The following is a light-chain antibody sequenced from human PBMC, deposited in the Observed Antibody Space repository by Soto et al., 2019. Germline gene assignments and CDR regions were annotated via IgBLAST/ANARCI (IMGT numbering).Light chain of an antibody. J-gene: IGLJ1*01. CDR2: EGS. CDR3: CSYAGGSTLYV. CDR1: SSDVGSYNL. V-gene: IGLV2-23*01. Sequence: QSALTQPASVSGSPGQSITISCTGTSSDVGSYNLVSWYQQHPGKAPKLMIYEGSKRPSGVSNRFSGSKSGNTASLTISGLQAEDEADYYCCSYAGGSTLYVFGAGTKLTVL.